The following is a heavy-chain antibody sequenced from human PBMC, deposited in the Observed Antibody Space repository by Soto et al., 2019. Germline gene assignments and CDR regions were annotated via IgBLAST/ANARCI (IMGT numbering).Heavy chain of an antibody. D-gene: IGHD6-13*01. CDR3: ARHRGSGPSTAAALLDI. CDR1: GDSVNTKTFY. J-gene: IGHJ4*02. Sequence: QLQLQESGPGLVKPSETLSLTCSVSGDSVNTKTFYWGWIRQPPGKGLEWIGAIFYSGTTYYNPSLESRVVISIDTSKDQFSLKVTSVTAADTAIYYCARHRGSGPSTAAALLDIWGQGILVTVSS. CDR2: IFYSGTT. V-gene: IGHV4-39*01.